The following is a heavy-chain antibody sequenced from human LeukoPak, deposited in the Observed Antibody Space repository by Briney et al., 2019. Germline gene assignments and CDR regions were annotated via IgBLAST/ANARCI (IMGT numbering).Heavy chain of an antibody. D-gene: IGHD3-3*01. Sequence: GASVKVSCKASVYTFTGYYMHWVRQAPGQGLEWMGWINPNSGGTNYAQKFQGRVTMTRDTSISTAYMELSRLRSDDTAVYYCAMYYDFWSGYYAFDIWGQGTMVTVSS. V-gene: IGHV1-2*02. CDR2: INPNSGGT. CDR1: VYTFTGYY. J-gene: IGHJ3*02. CDR3: AMYYDFWSGYYAFDI.